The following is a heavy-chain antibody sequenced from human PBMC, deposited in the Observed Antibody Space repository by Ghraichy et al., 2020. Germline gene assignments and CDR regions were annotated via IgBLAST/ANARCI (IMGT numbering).Heavy chain of an antibody. V-gene: IGHV1-8*01. CDR3: ARGGGHKYCTGDAGYYYSWCDF. D-gene: IGHD2-8*02. CDR2: MNPNSGNT. J-gene: IGHJ5*01. CDR1: GYSFTNYD. Sequence: ASVKDSCKASGYSFTNYDINWVRQAPGQGLEWMGWMNPNSGNTGYIQKFQGRVTMTRSTSMTTAYMELSSLTSEDTALYYCARGGGHKYCTGDAGYYYSWCDFWGQGTLVTVSS.